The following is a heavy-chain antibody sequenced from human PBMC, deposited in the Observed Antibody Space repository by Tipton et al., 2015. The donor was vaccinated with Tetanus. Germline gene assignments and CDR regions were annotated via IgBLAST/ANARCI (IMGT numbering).Heavy chain of an antibody. Sequence: TLSLTCGVSGGSFSDFYWSWIRQSPGQGLVWIGEINHSGSANKNPSLKSRVTMSVDTSNKQFSLRLNSVTAADTAVYYCVTNWGSVNYGLDVWGQGP. CDR2: INHSGSA. J-gene: IGHJ6*02. CDR1: GGSFSDFY. V-gene: IGHV4-34*01. D-gene: IGHD7-27*01. CDR3: VTNWGSVNYGLDV.